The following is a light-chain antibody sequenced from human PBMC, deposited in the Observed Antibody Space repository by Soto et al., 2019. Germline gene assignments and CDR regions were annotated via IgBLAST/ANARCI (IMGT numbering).Light chain of an antibody. V-gene: IGKV3-20*01. CDR3: QQYGSAPNT. Sequence: EIVLTQSPGTLSLSAGQRATLSCRASQSITNSYLAWYQQKPGQAPRLLIYGASFRAPDIPDRFSGSGSGTDFTLTIGRLAPEDVAVYYCQQYGSAPNTFGQGTKLEIK. CDR2: GAS. CDR1: QSITNSY. J-gene: IGKJ2*01.